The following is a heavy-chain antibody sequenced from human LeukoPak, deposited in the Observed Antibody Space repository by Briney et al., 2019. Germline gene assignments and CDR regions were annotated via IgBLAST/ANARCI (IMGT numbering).Heavy chain of an antibody. D-gene: IGHD3-22*01. CDR3: ARGVSTYYYYYMDV. CDR1: GGSISSYY. Sequence: SETLSLTCTVSGGSISSYYWSWIRQPPGKGLEWIGEINHSGSTNYNPSLKSRVTISVDTSKNQFSLKLSSVTAADTAVYYCARGVSTYYYYYMDVWGKGTTVTVSS. J-gene: IGHJ6*03. CDR2: INHSGST. V-gene: IGHV4-34*01.